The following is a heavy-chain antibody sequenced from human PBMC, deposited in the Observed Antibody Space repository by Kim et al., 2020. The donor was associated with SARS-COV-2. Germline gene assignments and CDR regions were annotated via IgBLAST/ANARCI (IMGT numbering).Heavy chain of an antibody. D-gene: IGHD2-15*01. Sequence: ASVKVSCKASGYTFTSYAMNWVRQAPGQGLEWMGWINTNTGNPTYAQGFTGRFVFSLDTSVSTAYLQISSLKAEDTAVYYCARAPRGDIVVVVAASGGFDPWGQGTLVTVSS. CDR2: INTNTGNP. CDR1: GYTFTSYA. J-gene: IGHJ5*02. CDR3: ARAPRGDIVVVVAASGGFDP. V-gene: IGHV7-4-1*02.